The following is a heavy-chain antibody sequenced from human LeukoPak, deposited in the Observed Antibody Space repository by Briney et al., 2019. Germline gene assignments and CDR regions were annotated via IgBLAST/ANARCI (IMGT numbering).Heavy chain of an antibody. J-gene: IGHJ4*02. CDR1: GFTFSSYG. D-gene: IGHD1-26*01. CDR3: AKDRRASGSYYAY. CDR2: ISYDGSNK. V-gene: IGHV3-30*18. Sequence: GGSLRLSCAASGFTFSSYGMHWVRQAPGKGLEWVAVISYDGSNKYYADSVKGRLTISRDNSKNTLYLQMNSLRAEDTAVYYCAKDRRASGSYYAYWGQGTLVTVSS.